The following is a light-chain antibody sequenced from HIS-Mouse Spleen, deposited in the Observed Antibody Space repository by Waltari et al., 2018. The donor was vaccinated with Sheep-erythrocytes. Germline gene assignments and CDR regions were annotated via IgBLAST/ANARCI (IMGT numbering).Light chain of an antibody. V-gene: IGLV2-11*01. CDR2: DVS. Sequence: QSALTQPPSVSGSPGQSVTISCTGTSIDVGGYNYVSWYQQHPGKAPKLMIYDVSKRPSGVPDRFSGSKSGNTASLTISGLQAEDEADYYCCSYAGSYNHVFATGTKVTVL. CDR1: SIDVGGYNY. J-gene: IGLJ1*01. CDR3: CSYAGSYNHV.